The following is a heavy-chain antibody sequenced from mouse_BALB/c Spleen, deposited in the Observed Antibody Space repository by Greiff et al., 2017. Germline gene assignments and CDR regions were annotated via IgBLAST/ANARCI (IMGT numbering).Heavy chain of an antibody. CDR3: ARDGDYGSSSWFAY. CDR2: IDPSDSET. J-gene: IGHJ3*01. D-gene: IGHD1-1*01. Sequence: QVQLKQSGPQLVRPGASVKISCKASGYSFTSYWMHWVKQRPGQGLEWIGMIDPSDSETRLNQKFKDKATLTVDKSSSTAYMQLSSPTSEDSAVYYCARDGDYGSSSWFAYWGQGTLVTVSA. CDR1: GYSFTSYW. V-gene: IGHV1S126*01.